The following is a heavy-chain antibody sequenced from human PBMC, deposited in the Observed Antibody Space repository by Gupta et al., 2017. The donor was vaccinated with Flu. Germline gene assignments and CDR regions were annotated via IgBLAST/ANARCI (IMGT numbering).Heavy chain of an antibody. D-gene: IGHD6-6*01. J-gene: IGHJ5*02. V-gene: IGHV4-34*01. CDR3: ASWYRSSSPPTGDWFDP. CDR1: GWSFSGYY. Sequence: QVPLPQWGAVLLQPSETLSLTCAAYGWSFSGYYWSWIRQPPGKGLEWIGESNHSGSTNYNPSLKSRVTISVDTDKNQFSLKLSSVTAADTAVYYCASWYRSSSPPTGDWFDPWAREPWSPSPQ. CDR2: SNHSGST.